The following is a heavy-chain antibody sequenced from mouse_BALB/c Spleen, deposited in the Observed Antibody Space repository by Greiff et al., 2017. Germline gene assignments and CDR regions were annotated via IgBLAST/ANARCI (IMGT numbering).Heavy chain of an antibody. CDR3: ARLNDSSWFAY. Sequence: QVQLQQSGAELVRPGTSVKISCKASGYAFTNYWLGWVKQRPGHGLEWIGDIYPGSGNTYYNEKFKGKATLTADKSSSTAYMQLSSLTSEDSAVYFCARLNDSSWFAYWGQGTLVTVSA. J-gene: IGHJ3*01. CDR2: IYPGSGNT. D-gene: IGHD2-4*01. CDR1: GYAFTNYW. V-gene: IGHV1-63*01.